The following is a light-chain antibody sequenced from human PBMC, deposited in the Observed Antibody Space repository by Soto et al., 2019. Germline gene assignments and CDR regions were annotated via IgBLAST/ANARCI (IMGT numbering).Light chain of an antibody. J-gene: IGLJ3*02. CDR2: SNH. CDR3: AAWDDSLNGPV. CDR1: SSDVGGYNY. Sequence: QSVLTQPASVSGSPGQSITISCTGTSSDVGGYNYVSWYQQLPGTAPKLLIYSNHQRPSGVPDRFSGSKSGASASLAITELQSEDEADYYCAAWDDSLNGPVFGGGTKLTVL. V-gene: IGLV1-44*01.